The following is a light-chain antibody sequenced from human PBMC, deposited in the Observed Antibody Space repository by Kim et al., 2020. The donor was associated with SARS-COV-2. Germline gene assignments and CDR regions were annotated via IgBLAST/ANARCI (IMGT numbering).Light chain of an antibody. CDR1: TGEVTRGYY. Sequence: GGTLTLTRASCTGEVTRGYYPNWFQQKPGQAPRALIYCTSNKRSWTPARFSGFLLGGKAALTLSRAPPEDEAEYYCLLYYGGAQLVFGGGTQLTVL. V-gene: IGLV7-43*01. CDR3: LLYYGGAQLV. CDR2: CTS. J-gene: IGLJ3*02.